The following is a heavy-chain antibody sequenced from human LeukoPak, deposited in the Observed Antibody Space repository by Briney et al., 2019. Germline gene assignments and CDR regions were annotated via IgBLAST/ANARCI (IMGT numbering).Heavy chain of an antibody. Sequence: SVKVSCKASGGTFSSYAISWVRQTPGQGLEWMGGIIPIFGTANYAQKFQGRVTITTDESTSTAYMELSSLRSEDTAVYYCARGSGYSGRNDYWGQGTLVTVSS. CDR3: ARGSGYSGRNDY. V-gene: IGHV1-69*05. J-gene: IGHJ4*02. CDR2: IIPIFGTA. D-gene: IGHD5-12*01. CDR1: GGTFSSYA.